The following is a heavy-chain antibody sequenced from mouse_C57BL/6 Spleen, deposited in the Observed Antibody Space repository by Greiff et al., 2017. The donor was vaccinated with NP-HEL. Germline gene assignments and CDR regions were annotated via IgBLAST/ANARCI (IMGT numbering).Heavy chain of an antibody. J-gene: IGHJ2*01. Sequence: QVQLKESGAELARPGASVKLSCKASGYTFTSYGISWVKQRTGQGLEWIGEIYPRSGNTYYNEKFKGKSTLTADNSSSTADMELRSLTSEDSAVYVCARSYYYGSSAGYFDNWGQGTTLTVSS. CDR3: ARSYYYGSSAGYFDN. D-gene: IGHD1-1*01. CDR1: GYTFTSYG. V-gene: IGHV1-81*01. CDR2: IYPRSGNT.